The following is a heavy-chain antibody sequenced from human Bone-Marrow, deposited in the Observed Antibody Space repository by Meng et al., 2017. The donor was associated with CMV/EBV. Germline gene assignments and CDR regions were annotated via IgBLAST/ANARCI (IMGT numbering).Heavy chain of an antibody. CDR3: ARDHPIVGASFDY. J-gene: IGHJ4*02. CDR1: GFTFSSYA. Sequence: GGSLRLSCAASGFTFSSYAMHWVRQAPGKGLEYVSAISSNGGSTYYADSVKGRFTISRDNSKNTLYLQMGSLRAEDMAVYYCARDHPIVGASFDYWGQGTLVTVSS. V-gene: IGHV3-64*02. D-gene: IGHD1-26*01. CDR2: ISSNGGST.